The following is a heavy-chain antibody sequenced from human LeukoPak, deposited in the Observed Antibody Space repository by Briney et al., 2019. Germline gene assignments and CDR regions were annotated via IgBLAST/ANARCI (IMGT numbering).Heavy chain of an antibody. J-gene: IGHJ4*02. CDR2: IRGDGGGT. Sequence: GGSLRLFCSASGFNFNTYAMTWVRQAPGKGLEWVSSIRGDGGGTYYADSVKGRFTISRDNSKNTLYLQMNSLRAEDTAVYYCARDARTIIAVAGTFDDWGQGTLVTVSS. CDR1: GFNFNTYA. D-gene: IGHD6-19*01. CDR3: ARDARTIIAVAGTFDD. V-gene: IGHV3-23*01.